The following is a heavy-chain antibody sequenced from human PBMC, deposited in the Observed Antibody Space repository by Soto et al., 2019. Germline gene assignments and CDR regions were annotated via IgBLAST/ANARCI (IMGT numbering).Heavy chain of an antibody. CDR2: VYHTGTA. D-gene: IGHD6-19*01. V-gene: IGHV4-38-2*01. J-gene: IGHJ4*02. CDR3: ARTGFGTGWCFDY. Sequence: SETLSLTCAVSGYSITNGYYWGWILQPAGKGLEWIGTVYHTGTAYYNPSLKSRLTISVDASNNQFSLKVSSVTAADTAVYYCARTGFGTGWCFDYWGQGSLVTSPQ. CDR1: GYSITNGYY.